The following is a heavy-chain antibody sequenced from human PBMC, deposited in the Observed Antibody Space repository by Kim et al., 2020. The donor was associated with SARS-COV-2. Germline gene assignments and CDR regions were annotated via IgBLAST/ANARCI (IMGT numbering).Heavy chain of an antibody. Sequence: AQSVKGRLTISRDNSKNPLYLQRNSLRAEETAVYYCARSGSSWHNWYFDLWGRGTLVTVSS. D-gene: IGHD6-13*01. V-gene: IGHV3-53*01. J-gene: IGHJ2*01. CDR3: ARSGSSWHNWYFDL.